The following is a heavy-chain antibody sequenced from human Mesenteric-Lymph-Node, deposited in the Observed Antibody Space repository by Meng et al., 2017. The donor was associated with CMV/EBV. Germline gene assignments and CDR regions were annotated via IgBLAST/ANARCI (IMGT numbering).Heavy chain of an antibody. J-gene: IGHJ4*02. CDR2: IKQDGSEK. CDR3: ARQRGGYCSGTDCYSLQATLDY. CDR1: GFTFSSYW. D-gene: IGHD2-2*01. V-gene: IGHV3-7*01. Sequence: GESLKISCAASGFTFSSYWMSWVRQAPGKGLEWVANIKQDGSEKYYVDSVKGRFTISRDNANNSLYLQMNSLSAEDTAVYYCARQRGGYCSGTDCYSLQATLDYWGQGTLVTVSS.